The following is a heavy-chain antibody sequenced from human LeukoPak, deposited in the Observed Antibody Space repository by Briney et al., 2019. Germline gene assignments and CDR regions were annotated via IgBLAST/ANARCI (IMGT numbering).Heavy chain of an antibody. Sequence: GGSLRLSCAASGFTFSSYSMNWVRQAPGKGLEWDSYISSSSNTIYYADSVKGRFTISRDNARNSLYLQMNSLRAEGTAVYYCAKVYCTSSSCYWGVDYWGQGTLVTVSA. CDR2: ISSSSNTI. CDR3: AKVYCTSSSCYWGVDY. V-gene: IGHV3-48*04. J-gene: IGHJ4*02. D-gene: IGHD2-2*01. CDR1: GFTFSSYS.